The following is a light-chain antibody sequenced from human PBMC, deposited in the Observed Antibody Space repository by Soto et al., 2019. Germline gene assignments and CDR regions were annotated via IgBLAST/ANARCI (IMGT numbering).Light chain of an antibody. CDR1: QSVTVNS. V-gene: IGKV3-20*01. Sequence: EILLTQSPSTLSLSPGEGVTLSCRASQSVTVNSLAWCQQKPGQAPRLLIYAASTRAAAVPDRFTGSGSGTDFALTISRLEPEDFGVYYCQQYGDSPLTSGPGTKVDIK. CDR2: AAS. CDR3: QQYGDSPLT. J-gene: IGKJ3*01.